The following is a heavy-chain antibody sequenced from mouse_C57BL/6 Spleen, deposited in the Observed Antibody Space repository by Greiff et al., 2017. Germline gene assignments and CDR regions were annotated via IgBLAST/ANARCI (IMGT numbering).Heavy chain of an antibody. CDR1: GYAFSSYW. V-gene: IGHV1-80*01. CDR2: IYPGDGDT. D-gene: IGHD2-4*01. J-gene: IGHJ2*01. CDR3: ARGYDYDFYFDY. Sequence: QVQLQQSGAELVKPGASVKISCKASGYAFSSYWMNWVKQRPGKGLEWIGQIYPGDGDTNYNGKFKGKATLTADKSSSTAYMQLSSLTSEDSAVYFCARGYDYDFYFDYWGQGTTLTVSS.